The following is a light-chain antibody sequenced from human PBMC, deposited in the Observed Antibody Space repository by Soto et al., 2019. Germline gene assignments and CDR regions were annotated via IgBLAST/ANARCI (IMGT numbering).Light chain of an antibody. V-gene: IGKV3-11*01. Sequence: EIVLTQSPATLSLSPGERATLSCRASQSVSSYLAWYQQKPGQAPRLLIYDASNRATGIPDRFSGSGSGTDFHLTISSLEPEDFAVYYCQQRSNWPITFGQGTRLEIK. CDR1: QSVSSY. CDR2: DAS. CDR3: QQRSNWPIT. J-gene: IGKJ5*01.